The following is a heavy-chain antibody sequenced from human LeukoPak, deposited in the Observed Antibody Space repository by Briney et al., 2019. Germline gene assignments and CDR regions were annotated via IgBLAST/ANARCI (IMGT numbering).Heavy chain of an antibody. CDR2: IYYSGST. V-gene: IGHV4-38-2*01. D-gene: IGHD3-10*01. Sequence: GSLRLSCAASGFTVSSHAMSWIRQPPGKGLEWIGSIYYSGSTYYNPSLKSRVTISVDTSKNQFSLKLSSVTAADTAVYYCATPEFSGSGSCWGQGTLVTVSS. CDR3: ATPEFSGSGSC. J-gene: IGHJ4*02. CDR1: GFTVSSHA.